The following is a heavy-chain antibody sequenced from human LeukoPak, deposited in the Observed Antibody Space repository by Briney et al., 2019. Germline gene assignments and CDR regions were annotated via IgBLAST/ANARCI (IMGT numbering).Heavy chain of an antibody. CDR2: ISSSSSYI. Sequence: GGSLRLSCAASGFTFSSYSMNWVRQAPGKGLEWVSSISSSSSYIYYADSMKGRFTISRDNAKNSLYLQMNSLRAEDTAVYYCARDLGGPRKGSDYWGQGTLVTVSS. J-gene: IGHJ4*02. CDR1: GFTFSSYS. CDR3: ARDLGGPRKGSDY. V-gene: IGHV3-21*06. D-gene: IGHD1-26*01.